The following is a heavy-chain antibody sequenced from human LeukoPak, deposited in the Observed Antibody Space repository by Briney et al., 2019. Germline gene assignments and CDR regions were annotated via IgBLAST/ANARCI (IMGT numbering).Heavy chain of an antibody. V-gene: IGHV4-30-2*01. CDR1: GGSISSGGYS. CDR3: ASRIAVAGTLIDY. CDR2: IYHSGST. D-gene: IGHD6-19*01. Sequence: SETLSLTCAVSGGSISSGGYSWSWIRQPPGKGLEWIGYIYHSGSTYYNPSLKSRVTISVDRSKNQSSLKLSSVTAADTAVYYCASRIAVAGTLIDYWGQGTLVTVSS. J-gene: IGHJ4*02.